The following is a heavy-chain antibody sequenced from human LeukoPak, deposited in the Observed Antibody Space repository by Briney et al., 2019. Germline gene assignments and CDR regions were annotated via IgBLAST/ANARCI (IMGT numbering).Heavy chain of an antibody. CDR1: GGSISSSSYY. J-gene: IGHJ4*02. CDR3: ARDCSSTSCYAVFDY. Sequence: SETLSLTCTVSGGSISSSSYYWSWIRQPAGKGLEWIGRIYTSGSTNYNPSLKSRVTMSVDTSKNQFSLKLSSVTAADTAVYYCARDCSSTSCYAVFDYWGQGTLVTVSS. V-gene: IGHV4-61*02. D-gene: IGHD2-2*01. CDR2: IYTSGST.